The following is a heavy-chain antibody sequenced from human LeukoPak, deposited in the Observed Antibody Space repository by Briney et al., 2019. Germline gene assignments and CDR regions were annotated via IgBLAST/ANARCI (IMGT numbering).Heavy chain of an antibody. CDR2: IGHGGNS. D-gene: IGHD3-16*01. CDR1: GGSFSDCF. V-gene: IGHV4-34*01. J-gene: IGHJ5*02. Sequence: SETLSLTCAVYGGSFSDCFWSWIRQSPGRGLEWIGEIGHGGNSTYNPSLKSRLTLSIDTSKNQFSLKLKSVTAADTAMYYCARGDRLGKSWLARFDPWGQETLVIVSS. CDR3: ARGDRLGKSWLARFDP.